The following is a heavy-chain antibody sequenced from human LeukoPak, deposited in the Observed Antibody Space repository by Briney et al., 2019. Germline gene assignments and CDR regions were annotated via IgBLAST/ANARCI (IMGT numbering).Heavy chain of an antibody. CDR1: GFTFTSHG. J-gene: IGHJ4*02. D-gene: IGHD3-16*01. CDR2: FGHDGREM. V-gene: IGHV3-30*02. CDR3: ARDLIGGWSCDH. Sequence: GGSLRLSCTVSGFTFTSHGMHWVRQAPGKGLEWVAYFGHDGREMYYADSVKGRFTISRDSSKTTVHLHKNSLKVEDTALYYCARDLIGGWSCDHWGQGTLVTVSS.